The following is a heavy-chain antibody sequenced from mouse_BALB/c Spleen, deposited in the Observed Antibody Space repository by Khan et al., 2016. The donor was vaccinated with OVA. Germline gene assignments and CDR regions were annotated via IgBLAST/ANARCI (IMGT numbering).Heavy chain of an antibody. CDR3: ARSGHLGLRGGFTY. CDR2: INPSNDYT. D-gene: IGHD3-2*01. V-gene: IGHV1-4*01. Sequence: QLQQSGAELARPGASVKMSCKTSGYTFTTYTLHWVKQRPGRSLEWIGYINPSNDYTNYNKKFKDKSTLTADKSSSTAYMQLSSLTSEDSAVYYCARSGHLGLRGGFTYWGQGTLVTVSA. CDR1: GYTFTTYT. J-gene: IGHJ3*01.